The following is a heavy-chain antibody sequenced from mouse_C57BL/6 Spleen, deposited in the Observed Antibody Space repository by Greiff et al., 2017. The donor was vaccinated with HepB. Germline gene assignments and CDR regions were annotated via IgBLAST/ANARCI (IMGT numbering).Heavy chain of an antibody. J-gene: IGHJ4*01. V-gene: IGHV5-17*01. Sequence: EVQGVESGGGLVKPGGSLKLSCAASGFTFSDYGMHWVRQAPEKGLEWVAYISSGSSTIYYADTVKGRFTISRDNAKNTLFLQMTSLRSEDTAMYYCASKTIVRYYYAMDYWGQGTSVTVSS. D-gene: IGHD2-12*01. CDR2: ISSGSSTI. CDR1: GFTFSDYG. CDR3: ASKTIVRYYYAMDY.